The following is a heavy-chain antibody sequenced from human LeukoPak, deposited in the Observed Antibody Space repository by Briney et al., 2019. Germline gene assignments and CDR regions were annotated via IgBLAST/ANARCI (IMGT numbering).Heavy chain of an antibody. CDR1: GFTFSSYS. CDR2: ITYSSSII. D-gene: IGHD3-16*01. CDR3: AKDGGFTSSGYYYYMDV. V-gene: IGHV3-48*01. J-gene: IGHJ6*03. Sequence: GGSLRLSCAASGFTFSSYSMNWVRQAPGEGLEWVSYITYSSSIIYYADSVKGRFTISRDNAKNSLYLQMNSLRAEDTAVYYCAKDGGFTSSGYYYYMDVWGKGTTVTVSS.